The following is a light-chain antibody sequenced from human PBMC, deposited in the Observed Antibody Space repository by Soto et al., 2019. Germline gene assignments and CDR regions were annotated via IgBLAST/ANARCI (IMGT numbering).Light chain of an antibody. Sequence: QSVLTQPPSASGTPGQRGTIACCGSSSNLGSKPVNWYQQLPGTVPKLLIYNSYQRPSGVPDRFSGSKSGTSASLAISGLQSEDEADYYCEAWDASLNGYVFGAGTKATVL. CDR3: EAWDASLNGYV. V-gene: IGLV1-44*01. CDR2: NSY. J-gene: IGLJ1*01. CDR1: SSNLGSKP.